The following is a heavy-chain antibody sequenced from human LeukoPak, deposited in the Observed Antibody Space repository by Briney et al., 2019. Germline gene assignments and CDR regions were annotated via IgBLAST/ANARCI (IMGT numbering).Heavy chain of an antibody. J-gene: IGHJ4*02. CDR3: AKDHIAAAGTFDY. V-gene: IGHV3-30*18. CDR2: ISYDGSNK. CDR1: GFTFSSYG. D-gene: IGHD6-13*01. Sequence: GRSLRLSCAASGFTFSSYGTHWVRQAPGKGLEWVAVISYDGSNKYYADSVKGRFTISRDNSKNTLYLQMNSLRAEDTAVYYCAKDHIAAAGTFDYWGQGTLVTVSS.